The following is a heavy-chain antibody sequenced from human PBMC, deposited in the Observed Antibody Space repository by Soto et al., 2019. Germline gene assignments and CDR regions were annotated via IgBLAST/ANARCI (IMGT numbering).Heavy chain of an antibody. CDR3: ARTDRDFYGLDV. V-gene: IGHV3-13*05. Sequence: EVQLVESGGGLVQPGGSVRLSCEASGFPFRNYDMHWVRQGTGKGLKWVSGISAAGDPDYADSVEGRFTISRENAQNSFSLQMNSLRVGDTAVYYCARTDRDFYGLDVWGQGTTVIVSS. J-gene: IGHJ6*02. CDR1: GFPFRNYD. CDR2: ISAAGDP.